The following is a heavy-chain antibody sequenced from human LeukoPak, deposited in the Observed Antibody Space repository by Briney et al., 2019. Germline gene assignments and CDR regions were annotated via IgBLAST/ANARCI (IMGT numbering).Heavy chain of an antibody. CDR1: GGSISSYY. J-gene: IGHJ4*02. CDR3: ARAGSRRITMVRGVKYYFDY. CDR2: INHSGST. Sequence: PSETLSLTCTVSGGSISSYYWSWIRQPPGKGLEWIGEINHSGSTNYNPSLKSRVTISVDTSKNQFSLKLSSVTAADTAVYYCARAGSRRITMVRGVKYYFDYWGQGTLVTVSS. V-gene: IGHV4-34*01. D-gene: IGHD3-10*01.